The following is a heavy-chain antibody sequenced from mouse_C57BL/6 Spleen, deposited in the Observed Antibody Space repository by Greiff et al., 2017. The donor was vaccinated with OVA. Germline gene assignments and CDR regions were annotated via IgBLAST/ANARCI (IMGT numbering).Heavy chain of an antibody. Sequence: EVQLQQSGAELVKPGASVKLSCTASGFNIKDYYMHWVKQRTEQGLEWIGRIDPEDGENKYAPKFQGKATITADTSSNTAYLQLSSLTSEDTAVYYCARGYGSSHWCFDVWGTGTTVTVSS. CDR2: IDPEDGEN. CDR1: GFNIKDYY. V-gene: IGHV14-2*01. D-gene: IGHD1-1*01. J-gene: IGHJ1*03. CDR3: ARGYGSSHWCFDV.